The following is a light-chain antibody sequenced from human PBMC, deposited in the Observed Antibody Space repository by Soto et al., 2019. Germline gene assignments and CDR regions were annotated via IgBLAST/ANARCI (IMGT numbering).Light chain of an antibody. CDR2: GAT. CDR3: QQDGSSPRT. CDR1: QSVSSNL. J-gene: IGKJ1*01. V-gene: IGKV3-20*01. Sequence: EIVLTQSPGTLSLSPGERATLSCRASQSVSSNLLAWYQQKPGQAPRLLIYGATNRATGIPDRFSGSGSGTDFTLTISRLEPEDFAVYYCQQDGSSPRTFGQGTKVEIK.